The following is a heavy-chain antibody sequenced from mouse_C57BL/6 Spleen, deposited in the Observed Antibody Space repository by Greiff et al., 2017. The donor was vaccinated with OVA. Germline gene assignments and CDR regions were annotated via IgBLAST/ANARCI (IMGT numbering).Heavy chain of an antibody. CDR1: GYTFTSYG. CDR2: IYIGNGYT. V-gene: IGHV1-58*01. J-gene: IGHJ4*01. Sequence: VQLKESGAELVRPGSSVKMSCKTSGYTFTSYGINWVKQRPGQGLEWIGYIYIGNGYTEYNEKFKGKATLTSDTSSSTAYMQLSSLTSEDSAIYFGARTTVVAPYAMDYWGQGTSVTVSS. CDR3: ARTTVVAPYAMDY. D-gene: IGHD1-1*01.